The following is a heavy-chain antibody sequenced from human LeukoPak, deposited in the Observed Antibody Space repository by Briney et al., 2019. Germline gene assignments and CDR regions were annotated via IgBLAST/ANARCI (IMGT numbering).Heavy chain of an antibody. V-gene: IGHV3-30*02. CDR2: IWFAGSNK. CDR3: TKGLRKLIVGSTEYYFDY. CDR1: VVSFCSYG. Sequence: VGALRVSCAPPVVSFCSYGMHWVRQAPRERLEWGAFIWFAGSNKYFAASLKRRFTTSRANYKNTLYLQMSSVRGEETAVYYCTKGLRKLIVGSTEYYFDYWGQGTLVTVSS. D-gene: IGHD1-26*01. J-gene: IGHJ4*02.